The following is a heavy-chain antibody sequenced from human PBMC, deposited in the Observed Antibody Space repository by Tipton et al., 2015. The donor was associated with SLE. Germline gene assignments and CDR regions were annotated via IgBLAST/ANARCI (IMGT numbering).Heavy chain of an antibody. CDR1: GGSMSTYY. CDR3: ARHDRSITIFGVAHFDY. D-gene: IGHD3-3*01. CDR2: IYYSGNT. V-gene: IGHV4-59*08. Sequence: TLSLTCTVSGGSMSTYYWSWIRQPPGKGLEWVGYIYYSGNTNYNPSLNSRLTISVDTSKNQFSLKLSSVTAADTAVYYCARHDRSITIFGVAHFDYWGQGTLVTFSS. J-gene: IGHJ4*02.